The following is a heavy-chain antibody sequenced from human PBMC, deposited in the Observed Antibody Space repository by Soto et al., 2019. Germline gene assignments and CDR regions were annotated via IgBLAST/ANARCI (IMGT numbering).Heavy chain of an antibody. CDR1: GGTFSSNP. CDR2: IIPIFGTA. CDR3: AKTPGGWPYYFAY. Sequence: QVQLVQSGAEVKKPGSSVKVSCKASGGTFSSNPISWVRQAPGQGLEWRGGIIPIFGTANYAQKFQGRVTITADEPTSTAYMELSSLRSEDTAVYYCAKTPGGWPYYFAYWGQGTLVTVSS. D-gene: IGHD6-19*01. V-gene: IGHV1-69*12. J-gene: IGHJ4*02.